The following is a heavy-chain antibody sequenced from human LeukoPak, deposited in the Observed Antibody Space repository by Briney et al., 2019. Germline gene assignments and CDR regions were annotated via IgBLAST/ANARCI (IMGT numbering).Heavy chain of an antibody. D-gene: IGHD6-6*01. CDR2: IYTSGST. Sequence: SETLSLTCTVSGGSISSGSYYWSWIRQPAGKGLEWIGRIYTSGSTNYNPSLKSRVTISVDTSKNQFSLKLSSVTAADTAVYYCARDLGYSSSSGDWFDPWGQGTLVTVSS. CDR1: GGSISSGSYY. V-gene: IGHV4-61*02. J-gene: IGHJ5*02. CDR3: ARDLGYSSSSGDWFDP.